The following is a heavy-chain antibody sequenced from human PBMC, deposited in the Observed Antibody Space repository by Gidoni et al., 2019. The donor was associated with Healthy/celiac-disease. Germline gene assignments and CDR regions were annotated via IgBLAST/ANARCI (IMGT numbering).Heavy chain of an antibody. V-gene: IGHV2-26*01. J-gene: IGHJ4*02. CDR3: ARIGGEYDILTAGGFDY. CDR1: GLSPSNARMG. Sequence: HVTLTASGPVLAKPTETLTLTCTVPGLSPSNARMGVSWIRHPPGKALEWLAHIFSNDEKSYSTSLKSRITISKDTSKSQVVRTRTKMDPVDAAAYYCARIGGEYDILTAGGFDYWGQGTLVTVSS. D-gene: IGHD3-9*01. CDR2: IFSNDEK.